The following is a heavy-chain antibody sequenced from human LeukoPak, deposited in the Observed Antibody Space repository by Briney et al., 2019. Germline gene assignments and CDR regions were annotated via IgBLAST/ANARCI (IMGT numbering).Heavy chain of an antibody. CDR3: TRGRYDILTGYYNPLFDY. J-gene: IGHJ4*02. V-gene: IGHV3-49*04. D-gene: IGHD3-9*01. CDR2: IRSKAYGGTT. CDR1: GFTFGDYA. Sequence: GRSLRLSCTASGFTFGDYAMSWVRQAPGKGQEWVGFIRSKAYGGTTEYAASVKGRFTISRDDSKSIAYLQMNSLKTEDTAVYYCTRGRYDILTGYYNPLFDYWGQGTLVTVSS.